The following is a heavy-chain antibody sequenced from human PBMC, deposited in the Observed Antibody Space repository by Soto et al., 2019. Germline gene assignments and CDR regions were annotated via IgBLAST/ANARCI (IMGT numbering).Heavy chain of an antibody. CDR3: NREIAAAGTNIY. D-gene: IGHD6-13*01. V-gene: IGHV1-69*01. CDR2: IIPIFGTA. Sequence: QVQLVQSGAEVKKPGSSVKVSCKASGGTFSSYAISWVRQAPGQGLEWMGGIIPIFGTANYAQKFQGRVTITADEYTSTAYMELSSLRSEDTAVYYCNREIAAAGTNIYWGQGTLVTVSS. J-gene: IGHJ4*02. CDR1: GGTFSSYA.